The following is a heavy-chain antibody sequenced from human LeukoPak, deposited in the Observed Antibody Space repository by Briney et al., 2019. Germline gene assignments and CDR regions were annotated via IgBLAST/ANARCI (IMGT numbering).Heavy chain of an antibody. CDR2: ITSSSSYI. D-gene: IGHD4-17*01. Sequence: PGGSLRLSCAASGFTFSIYNMNWVRQAPGKGLEWVSSITSSSSYIYYADSVKGRFTISRDNAKNSLYLQMSSLRAEDTAVYYCAREPTVTTFGYWGQGTLVTASS. CDR1: GFTFSIYN. CDR3: AREPTVTTFGY. V-gene: IGHV3-21*01. J-gene: IGHJ4*02.